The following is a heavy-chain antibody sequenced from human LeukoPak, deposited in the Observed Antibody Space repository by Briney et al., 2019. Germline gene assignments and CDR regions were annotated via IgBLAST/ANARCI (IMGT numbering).Heavy chain of an antibody. Sequence: PVGSLRLSSAASGFTFSNYAMRCVRHAPGKRLEWVSAIGGSGESTYYADSVKVRFTISRDNSMITLYLQMNSVRGEDTAVYDCANRSTTSYFDYWGQGTLVTVSS. D-gene: IGHD4-17*01. CDR2: IGGSGEST. CDR1: GFTFSNYA. J-gene: IGHJ4*01. V-gene: IGHV3-23*01. CDR3: ANRSTTSYFDY.